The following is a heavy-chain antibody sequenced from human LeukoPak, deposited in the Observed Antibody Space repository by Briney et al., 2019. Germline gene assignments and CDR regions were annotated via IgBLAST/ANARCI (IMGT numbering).Heavy chain of an antibody. V-gene: IGHV4-61*02. CDR2: IYTSGST. CDR1: GGSINSGSYY. J-gene: IGHJ4*02. CDR3: ASGYGPRALRY. Sequence: RPSQTLSLTCTVSGGSINSGSYYWSWIRQPAGKGLEWIGRIYTSGSTNYNPSLKSRVTMSVDTSKNQFSLKLSSVTAADTAVYYCASGYGPRALRYWGQGTLVTVSS. D-gene: IGHD5-18*01.